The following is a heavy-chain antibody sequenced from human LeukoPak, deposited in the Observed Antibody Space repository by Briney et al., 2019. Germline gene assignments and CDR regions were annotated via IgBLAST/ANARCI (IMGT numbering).Heavy chain of an antibody. J-gene: IGHJ4*02. V-gene: IGHV3-30*02. CDR1: GFTFSSYG. CDR3: ARVLYGYYYFDN. D-gene: IGHD4-17*01. CDR2: IRYDGSNK. Sequence: PGGSLRLSCAASGFTFSSYGMHWVRQAPGKGLEWVAFIRYDGSNKYYADSVKGRFTISRDNSKNTLYLQMNSLRAEDTAVYYCARVLYGYYYFDNWGQGTLVTVSS.